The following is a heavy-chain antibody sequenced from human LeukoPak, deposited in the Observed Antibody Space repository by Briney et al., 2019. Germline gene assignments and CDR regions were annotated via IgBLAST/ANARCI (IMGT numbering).Heavy chain of an antibody. Sequence: PGGSLRLSCAASGFTFSSYEMNWVHQAPGKGLEWVSYISSSGSTIYYADSVKGRFTISRDNAKNSLYLQMNSLRAEDTAVYYCASYRFGEVDYWGQGTLVTVSS. CDR2: ISSSGSTI. CDR1: GFTFSSYE. V-gene: IGHV3-48*03. J-gene: IGHJ4*02. CDR3: ASYRFGEVDY. D-gene: IGHD3-10*01.